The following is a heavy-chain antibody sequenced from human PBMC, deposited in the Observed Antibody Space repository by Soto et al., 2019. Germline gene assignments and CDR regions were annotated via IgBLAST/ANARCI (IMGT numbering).Heavy chain of an antibody. CDR2: INAGKGVI. D-gene: IGHD3-16*01. CDR1: GYTFINYA. V-gene: IGHV1-3*01. Sequence: QVQLVQSGAEVKKPGASVKVSCKASGYTFINYAVHWVRQAPGQRLEWMGWINAGKGVIKYSQKFQGRVTFIRDASANTVSMELTSLRSEDTAVYYCARGALEFDFWGQGTPVTVSS. CDR3: ARGALEFDF. J-gene: IGHJ4*02.